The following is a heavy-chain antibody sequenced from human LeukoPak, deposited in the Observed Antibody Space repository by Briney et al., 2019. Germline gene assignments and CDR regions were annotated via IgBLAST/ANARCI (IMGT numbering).Heavy chain of an antibody. D-gene: IGHD6-13*01. V-gene: IGHV3-33*01. Sequence: PGRSLRLSCAASGFTFSNYGMHWVRQAPGKGLDWVAVIWNDGSNKYYADSVKGRFTISRDNSKDTLYLQMNSLRAEDTAVYYCARDGGAAAGYWGQGTLVTVSS. CDR3: ARDGGAAAGY. CDR1: GFTFSNYG. J-gene: IGHJ4*02. CDR2: IWNDGSNK.